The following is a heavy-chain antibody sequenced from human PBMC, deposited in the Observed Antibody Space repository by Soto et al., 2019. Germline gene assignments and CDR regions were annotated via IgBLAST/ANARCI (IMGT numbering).Heavy chain of an antibody. Sequence: PGGSLRLSCAASGFTFSSYWMHWVRQGRGKGLVWVSRVNSDESTTSYADSVKGRFTISRDNAKNTLYLQMSSLRVEDTALYYCVCFECGRTAVVTTMETNGYWGQGTLVTVSS. CDR1: GFTFSSYW. CDR3: VCFECGRTAVVTTMETNGY. J-gene: IGHJ4*02. D-gene: IGHD2-21*02. V-gene: IGHV3-74*01. CDR2: VNSDESTT.